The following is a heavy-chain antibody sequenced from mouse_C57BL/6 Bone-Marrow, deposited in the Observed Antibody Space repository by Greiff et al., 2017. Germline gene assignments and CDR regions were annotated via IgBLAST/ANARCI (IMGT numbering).Heavy chain of an antibody. CDR1: GFSLTSYG. Sequence: VQLVESGPGLVQPSQSLSITCTVSGFSLTSYGVHWVRQSPGKGLEWLGVIWRGGSTDYNAAFMSRLSITKDNSKSQVFFKMNSLQADDTAIYYCAKRMVTTEGYYAMDYWGQGTSVTVSS. CDR2: IWRGGST. CDR3: AKRMVTTEGYYAMDY. J-gene: IGHJ4*01. D-gene: IGHD2-2*01. V-gene: IGHV2-5*01.